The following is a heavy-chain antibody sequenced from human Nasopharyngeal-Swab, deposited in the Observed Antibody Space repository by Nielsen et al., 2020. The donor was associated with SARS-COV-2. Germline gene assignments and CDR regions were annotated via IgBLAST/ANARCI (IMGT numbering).Heavy chain of an antibody. CDR1: GGSFGGYY. J-gene: IGHJ5*02. V-gene: IGHV4-34*01. D-gene: IGHD6-13*01. CDR2: INHSGST. CDR3: ARRVKYSSSWYKRLSWFDP. Sequence: GSLRLSCAVYGGSFGGYYWSWIRQPPGKGLEWIGEINHSGSTNYNPSLKSRVTISVDTSKNQFSLKLSSVTAADTAVYYCARRVKYSSSWYKRLSWFDPWGQGTLVTVSS.